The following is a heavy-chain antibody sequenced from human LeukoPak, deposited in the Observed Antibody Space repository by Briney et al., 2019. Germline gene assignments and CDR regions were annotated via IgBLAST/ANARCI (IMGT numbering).Heavy chain of an antibody. D-gene: IGHD3-22*01. V-gene: IGHV7-4-1*02. CDR1: GYTFTTYA. CDR3: AREGRDSSGYYSDY. CDR2: INTNTGNP. J-gene: IGHJ4*02. Sequence: ASVKVSCKASGYTFTTYAMNWVRQAPGQGLEWMGWINTNTGNPTYAQGFTGRFVFSLDTSASTAYLQISSLKAEDTAVYYCAREGRDSSGYYSDYWGQGTLVTVSS.